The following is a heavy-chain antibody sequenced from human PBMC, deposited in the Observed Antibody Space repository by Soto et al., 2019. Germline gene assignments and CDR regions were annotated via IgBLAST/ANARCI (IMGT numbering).Heavy chain of an antibody. CDR3: AKEPCNGNYYFDY. CDR2: ISHDGSHK. CDR1: GITFRSYG. J-gene: IGHJ4*02. Sequence: QVQLVESGGGVVQPGRSLRLSCTASGITFRSYGFHWVREAPGKGLEWVAVISHDGSHKYYADSVKGRFTISRDNSKNTLYLQVNSLRAEDTAVYYCAKEPCNGNYYFDYWGQGTLVTVSS. D-gene: IGHD2-15*01. V-gene: IGHV3-30*18.